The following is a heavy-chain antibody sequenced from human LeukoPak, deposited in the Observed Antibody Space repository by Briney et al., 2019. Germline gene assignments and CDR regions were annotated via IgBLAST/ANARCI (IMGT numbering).Heavy chain of an antibody. CDR3: ARDILTGIEPYYYYGMDV. CDR2: ISAYNGNT. V-gene: IGHV1-18*01. Sequence: GASVKVSCKASGYTFTSYGISWVRQAPGQGLEWMGWISAYNGNTNYAQKLQGRVTMTTDTSTSTAYMELRSLRSDDTAVYYCARDILTGIEPYYYYGMDVWGQGTTVTVSS. CDR1: GYTFTSYG. D-gene: IGHD3-9*01. J-gene: IGHJ6*02.